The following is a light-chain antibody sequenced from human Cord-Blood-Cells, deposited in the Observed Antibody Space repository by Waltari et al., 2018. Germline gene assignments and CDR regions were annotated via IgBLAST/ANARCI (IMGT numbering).Light chain of an antibody. J-gene: IGLJ3*02. V-gene: IGLV6-57*01. CDR2: EDN. CDR3: QSYDSSREV. Sequence: NFMLTQPHSVSESPGKTVTISCTRSSGSIASNYVQWYQQRPGSPPTPGIDEDNRRPSRVPDRFSGSIDSSSNSASLTISGLKTEDEADYYCQSYDSSREVFGGGTKLTVL. CDR1: SGSIASNY.